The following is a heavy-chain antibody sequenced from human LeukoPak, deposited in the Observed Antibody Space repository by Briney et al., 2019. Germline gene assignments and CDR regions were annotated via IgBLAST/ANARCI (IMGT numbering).Heavy chain of an antibody. D-gene: IGHD3-16*02. CDR1: GGSFSGYY. CDR3: ARGVPFMITFGGVIVLSEYYFDY. CDR2: INHSGST. Sequence: SETLSFTCAVYGGSFSGYYWSWIRQPPGKGLEWIGEINHSGSTNYNPSLKSRVTISVDTSKNQFSLKLSSVTAADTAVYYCARGVPFMITFGGVIVLSEYYFDYRGQGTLVTVSS. J-gene: IGHJ4*02. V-gene: IGHV4-34*01.